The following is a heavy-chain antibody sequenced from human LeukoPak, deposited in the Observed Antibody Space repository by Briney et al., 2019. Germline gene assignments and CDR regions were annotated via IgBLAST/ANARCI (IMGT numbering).Heavy chain of an antibody. V-gene: IGHV3-7*01. D-gene: IGHD3-10*01. CDR2: IKQDGSEK. Sequence: GGSLRLSCAASGFTFSSYSMSWVRQAPGKGLEWVANIKQDGSEKYYVDSVKGRFTISRDNAKNSLYLQMNSLRAEDTAVYYCARDSRYGSGSYLAFDIWGQGTMVTVSS. CDR1: GFTFSSYS. J-gene: IGHJ3*02. CDR3: ARDSRYGSGSYLAFDI.